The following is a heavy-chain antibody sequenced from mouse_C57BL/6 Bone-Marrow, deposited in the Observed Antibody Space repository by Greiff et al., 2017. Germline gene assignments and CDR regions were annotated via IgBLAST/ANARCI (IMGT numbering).Heavy chain of an antibody. Sequence: VQLQQPGAELVKPGASVKLSCKASGYTFTSYWMHWVKQRPGQGLEWIGMIHPNSGSTNYNEKFKSKATLTVDKSSSTAYMQLSSLTSEDSAVYYCARSNWVPAWFAYWDQGTLVTVSA. D-gene: IGHD4-1*02. CDR1: GYTFTSYW. CDR3: ARSNWVPAWFAY. J-gene: IGHJ3*01. V-gene: IGHV1-64*01. CDR2: IHPNSGST.